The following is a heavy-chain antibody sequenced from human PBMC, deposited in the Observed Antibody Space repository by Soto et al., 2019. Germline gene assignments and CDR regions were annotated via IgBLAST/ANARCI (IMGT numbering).Heavy chain of an antibody. CDR3: ARGRHTDY. J-gene: IGHJ4*02. CDR2: INHSGST. CDR1: GGSFSGYY. V-gene: IGHV4-34*01. Sequence: SETLSLTCAVYGGSFSGYYWSWIRQPPGKGLEWIGEINHSGSTNYNPSLKSRVTISVDTSKNQFSLKLSSVTAADTAVYYCARGRHTDYWGQGTLVTVSS.